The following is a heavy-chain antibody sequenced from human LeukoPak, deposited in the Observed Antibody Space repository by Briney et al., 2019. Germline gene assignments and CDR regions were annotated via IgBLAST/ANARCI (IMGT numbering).Heavy chain of an antibody. J-gene: IGHJ4*02. Sequence: SETLSLTCTVSGGSISSSSYCWGWIRQPPGKGLEWIASIYYSGSTSYNPSHKSRVTIFVDTSKNQFSLRLSSVTAADTALYYCARHGQQQLLTFFDYWGQGTLVTVSS. CDR1: GGSISSSSYC. V-gene: IGHV4-39*01. D-gene: IGHD6-13*01. CDR2: IYYSGST. CDR3: ARHGQQQLLTFFDY.